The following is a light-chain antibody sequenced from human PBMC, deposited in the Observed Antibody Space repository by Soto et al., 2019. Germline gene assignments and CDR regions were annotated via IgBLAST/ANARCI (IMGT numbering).Light chain of an antibody. J-gene: IGLJ1*01. V-gene: IGLV2-14*01. Sequence: QSALTQPASVSGSPGQSITISCTGTSSDVGGYNYVSWYQQHPGKAPKLMIYDVSNRPSGVSNRFSGSKSGNTASLTISGLQAEYEADCYCSSYTSSSTLGVFGTGTKLTVL. CDR3: SSYTSSSTLGV. CDR2: DVS. CDR1: SSDVGGYNY.